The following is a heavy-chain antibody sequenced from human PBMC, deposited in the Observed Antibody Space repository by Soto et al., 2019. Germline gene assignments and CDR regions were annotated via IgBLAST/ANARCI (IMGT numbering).Heavy chain of an antibody. CDR1: GDSVSSNSVG. Sequence: SQTLSLTCAISGDSVSSNSVGWNWIRQSPSRGLEWLGRTYYRSKWYTDYALSVKSRITINPDTSKNQFSLQLNSVTSEDTAVYFCARDLSGVDVWGPGTTVTVSS. V-gene: IGHV6-1*01. J-gene: IGHJ6*02. CDR2: TYYRSKWYT. CDR3: ARDLSGVDV.